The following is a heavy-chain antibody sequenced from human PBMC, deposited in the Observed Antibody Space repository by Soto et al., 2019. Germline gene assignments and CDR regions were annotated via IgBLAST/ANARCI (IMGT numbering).Heavy chain of an antibody. D-gene: IGHD1-26*01. J-gene: IGHJ4*02. V-gene: IGHV4-4*07. CDR2: MYSSGNT. CDR1: GGYISSYF. CDR3: ARDSQWVLQDYFDY. Sequence: SETLSLTCTISGGYISSYFWTWVRQPAGKGLEWIGRMYSSGNTNYNPSLKSRVTMSIDRSRNQFSLELSSVTAADTAVYYCARDSQWVLQDYFDYWGQGTMVTVSS.